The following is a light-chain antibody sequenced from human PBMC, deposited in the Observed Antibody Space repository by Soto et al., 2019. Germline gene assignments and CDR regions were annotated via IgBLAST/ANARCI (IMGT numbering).Light chain of an antibody. J-gene: IGLJ2*01. CDR2: LNSDGSH. CDR1: SGHSTYA. V-gene: IGLV4-69*01. CDR3: QSWDTGIPRV. Sequence: QPVLAQSPSASASLGASVKLTCTLSSGHSTYAIAWHQQQPEKGPRFLMKLNSDGSHTKGDGIPDRFSGSSSGAESYLSISSLQSEDEADYYCQSWDTGIPRVFGGGTKLTVL.